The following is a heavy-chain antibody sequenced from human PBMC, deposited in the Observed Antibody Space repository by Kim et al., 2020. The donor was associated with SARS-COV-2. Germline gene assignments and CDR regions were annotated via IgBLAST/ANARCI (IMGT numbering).Heavy chain of an antibody. V-gene: IGHV3-33*01. Sequence: GGSLRLSCAASGFTFSSYGMHWVRQAPGKGLEWVAVIWYDGSNKYYEDSVKGRFTISRDNSKNTLYLQMNSLRAEDTAVYYCARVGPRGYCSGGSCLYYYGMDVWGQGTTVTVSS. D-gene: IGHD2-15*01. J-gene: IGHJ6*02. CDR1: GFTFSSYG. CDR2: IWYDGSNK. CDR3: ARVGPRGYCSGGSCLYYYGMDV.